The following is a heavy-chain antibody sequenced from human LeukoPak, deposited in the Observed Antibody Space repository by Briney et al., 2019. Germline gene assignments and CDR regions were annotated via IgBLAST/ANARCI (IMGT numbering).Heavy chain of an antibody. V-gene: IGHV3-30*02. D-gene: IGHD1-26*01. CDR3: ARATSLQSSGSPNYYYYYGMDV. J-gene: IGHJ6*02. CDR2: IRYDGSNK. Sequence: GGSLRLSCAASGFTFSSYGMHWVRQAPGKGLEWVAFIRYDGSNKYYADSVKGRFTISRDNSKNTLYLQMNSLRAEDTAVYYCARATSLQSSGSPNYYYYYGMDVWGQGTTVTVSS. CDR1: GFTFSSYG.